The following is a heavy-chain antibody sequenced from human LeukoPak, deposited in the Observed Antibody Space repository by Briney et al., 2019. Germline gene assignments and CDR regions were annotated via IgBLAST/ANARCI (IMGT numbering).Heavy chain of an antibody. CDR2: IFSTGGTSGST. CDR1: GGSISSYY. CDR3: ARADSRYYYYMDV. Sequence: PSETLSLTCTVPGGSISSYYWSWIRQPPGMGLEWIGYIFSTGGTSGSTNYNPSLKSRVTILVDASKNQFSLKMSSVTAADTAVYYCARADSRYYYYMDVWGKGTTVTISS. D-gene: IGHD2-21*01. J-gene: IGHJ6*03. V-gene: IGHV4-59*01.